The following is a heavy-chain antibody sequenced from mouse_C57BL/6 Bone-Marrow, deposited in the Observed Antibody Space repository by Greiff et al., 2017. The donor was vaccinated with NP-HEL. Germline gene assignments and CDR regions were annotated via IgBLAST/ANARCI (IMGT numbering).Heavy chain of an antibody. V-gene: IGHV1-67*01. D-gene: IGHD2-3*01. J-gene: IGHJ4*01. CDR2: IRTYNGNT. CDR1: GYTFTDCA. CDR3: AREAGYYFYALDY. Sequence: LVESGPEVVRPGVSVKISCKGSGYTFTDCALHWVKQSHAKRLEWIGVIRTYNGNTHYNQRFKGKATMTVDKSSSTAYMELARVTSEDSAIYYCAREAGYYFYALDYWGQGTSVTVSS.